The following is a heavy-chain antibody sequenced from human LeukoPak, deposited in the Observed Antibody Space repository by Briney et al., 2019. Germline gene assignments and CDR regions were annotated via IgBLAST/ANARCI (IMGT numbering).Heavy chain of an antibody. J-gene: IGHJ6*02. V-gene: IGHV3-23*01. CDR2: MSGGAGYT. CDR3: AKDKATIAARLNGLDV. D-gene: IGHD6-6*01. CDR1: GFTFGNYA. Sequence: GGSLRLSCAASGFTFGNYAMTWVRQAPGKGLEWVAVMSGGAGYTNYADSVKGRFTVSRDNSKDTLYLQMNSLRVEDTAVYYCAKDKATIAARLNGLDVWGQGTTVTVSS.